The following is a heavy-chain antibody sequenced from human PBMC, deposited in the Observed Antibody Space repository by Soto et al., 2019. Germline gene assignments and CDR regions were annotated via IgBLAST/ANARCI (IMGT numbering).Heavy chain of an antibody. V-gene: IGHV4-39*02. CDR3: AREKLEPNYYYYYYMDV. D-gene: IGHD1-1*01. CDR1: GGSISSSSYY. Sequence: PSETLSLTCTVSGGSISSSSYYWGWIRQPPGKGLEWIGSIYYSGSTYYNPSLKSRVTISVDTSKNQFSLKLSSVTAADTAVYYCAREKLEPNYYYYYYMDVWGKGTTVTVS. CDR2: IYYSGST. J-gene: IGHJ6*03.